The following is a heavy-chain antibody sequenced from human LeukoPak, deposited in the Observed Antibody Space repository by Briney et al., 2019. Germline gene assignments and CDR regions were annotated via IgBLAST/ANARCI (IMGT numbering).Heavy chain of an antibody. CDR1: GFTFSGYG. D-gene: IGHD6-13*01. CDR2: IRYDGSNK. Sequence: PGGSLTLTCAAYGFTFSGYGMHWVRQAPGKGLDWVAFIRYDGSNKYYADSVKGRFTISRENTNNTPYMQTNRLTADATGVYYCAKGPYSSSWYWFDPWGQGTLATVSS. CDR3: AKGPYSSSWYWFDP. J-gene: IGHJ5*02. V-gene: IGHV3-30*02.